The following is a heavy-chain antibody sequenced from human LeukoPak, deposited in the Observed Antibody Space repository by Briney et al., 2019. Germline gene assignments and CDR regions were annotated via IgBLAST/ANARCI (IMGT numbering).Heavy chain of an antibody. V-gene: IGHV3-7*01. CDR2: INEGVSVQ. CDR1: GFTFSAYW. CDR3: TRTGKNDWNIDY. Sequence: GGSLRLSCAASGFTFSAYWMSWVRQAPGRGLEWVANINEGVSVQRYVDSVKGRFTISRDNAKDSPYLDVNNLSAEDTGVYYCTRTGKNDWNIDYWGQGTLVTVSS. D-gene: IGHD1-1*01. J-gene: IGHJ4*02.